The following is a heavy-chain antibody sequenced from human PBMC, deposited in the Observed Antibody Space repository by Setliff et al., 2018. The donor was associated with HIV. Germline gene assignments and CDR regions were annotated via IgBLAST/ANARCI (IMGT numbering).Heavy chain of an antibody. J-gene: IGHJ4*02. V-gene: IGHV3-72*01. CDR3: TRLQLGASDY. Sequence: PGGSLRLSCAASGFTFSDHYMDWVRQAPGKGLEWVGRSRNKANSYTTEYAASVKGRFTISREDSKSIAYLQMNSLKTEDTAVYYCTRLQLGASDYWGQGSLVTVSS. CDR1: GFTFSDHY. CDR2: SRNKANSYTT. D-gene: IGHD1-1*01.